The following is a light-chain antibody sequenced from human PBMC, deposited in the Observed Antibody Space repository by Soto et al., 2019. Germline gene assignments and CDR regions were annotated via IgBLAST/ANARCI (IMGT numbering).Light chain of an antibody. CDR3: QSYDSSNRV. J-gene: IGLJ3*02. CDR2: EDN. V-gene: IGLV6-57*02. Sequence: NFMLTQPHSVSESPGKTVTISCTGSSGSIASNYVQWYQQRPGSAPTTVIYEDNQRPSGVPDRFSGSIDSSSNSASLTISGLKTEDEADYYGQSYDSSNRVFGGGTKLTVL. CDR1: SGSIASNY.